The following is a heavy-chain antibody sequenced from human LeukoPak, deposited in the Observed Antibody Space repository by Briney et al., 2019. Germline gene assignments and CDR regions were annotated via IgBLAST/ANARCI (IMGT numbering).Heavy chain of an antibody. J-gene: IGHJ4*02. CDR3: ARGWGSYYDSSGYYYFDY. D-gene: IGHD3-22*01. V-gene: IGHV1-2*02. Sequence: GASVKVSCKASGYTFTGYYMHWVRQAPGQGLAWMGWINPNSGGTNYAQKFQGRVTMTRDTSISTAYMELSRLRSDDTAVYYCARGWGSYYDSSGYYYFDYWGQGTLVTVSS. CDR1: GYTFTGYY. CDR2: INPNSGGT.